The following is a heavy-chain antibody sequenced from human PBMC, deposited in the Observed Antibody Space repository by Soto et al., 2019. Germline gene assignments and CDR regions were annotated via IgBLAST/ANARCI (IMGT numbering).Heavy chain of an antibody. CDR1: GYSFTSYW. CDR2: IYPGDSDT. D-gene: IGHD3-10*01. V-gene: IGHV5-51*01. CDR3: ARGSGSYYNPQYYYGMDV. Sequence: LGESLKISCKGSGYSFTSYWIGWVRQMPGKGLEWMGIIYPGDSDTRYSPSFQGQVTISADKSISTAYLQWSSLKASDTAMYYCARGSGSYYNPQYYYGMDVWGQGTTVTVSS. J-gene: IGHJ6*02.